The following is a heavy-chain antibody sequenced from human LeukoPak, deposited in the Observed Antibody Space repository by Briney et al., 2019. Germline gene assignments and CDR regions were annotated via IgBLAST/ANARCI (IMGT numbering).Heavy chain of an antibody. CDR1: WFSLSTSGVG. CDR2: IYWDDDK. CDR3: AHSHYYDSSGGAFDI. Sequence: ESGPTQVNPTQTLTLTCTFCWFSLSTSGVGVGWIRQRPGKALEWHALIYWDDDKRYSPSLKIRLTITKATDKNQVVLAMTNMDPVDTATYYCAHSHYYDSSGGAFDIWGQGTRVTVSS. V-gene: IGHV2-5*02. D-gene: IGHD3-22*01. J-gene: IGHJ3*02.